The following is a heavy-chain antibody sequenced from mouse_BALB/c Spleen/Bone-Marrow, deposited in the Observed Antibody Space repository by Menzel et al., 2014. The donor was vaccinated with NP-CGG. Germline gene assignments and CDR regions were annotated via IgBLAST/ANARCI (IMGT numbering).Heavy chain of an antibody. CDR2: IWGDGRT. Sequence: VKLVESGPGLVAPSQSLSITCTVSGFSLTDYGVNWVRQPPGKGLEWLGMIWGDGRTDYNSALKSRLSISKDNSKSQVFLKMNSLQTDDTARYYCARNYYDSSFYFDYWGQSTTLTVSS. V-gene: IGHV2-6-7*01. CDR3: ARNYYDSSFYFDY. D-gene: IGHD1-1*01. J-gene: IGHJ2*01. CDR1: GFSLTDYG.